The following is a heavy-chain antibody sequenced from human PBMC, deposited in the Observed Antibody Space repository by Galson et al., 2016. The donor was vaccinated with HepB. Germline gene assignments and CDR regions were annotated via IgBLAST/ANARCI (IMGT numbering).Heavy chain of an antibody. D-gene: IGHD1-26*01. V-gene: IGHV3-23*01. Sequence: SLRLSCAASGFTFSNYAMSWVRQAPGKGLEWVSTISGSGAAAYYADFVKGRFTISRDNSKNTLYLQMNSLRAEDTAVYYCARGDIVGAIFDYWGQGTLVTVSS. CDR3: ARGDIVGAIFDY. J-gene: IGHJ4*02. CDR1: GFTFSNYA. CDR2: ISGSGAAA.